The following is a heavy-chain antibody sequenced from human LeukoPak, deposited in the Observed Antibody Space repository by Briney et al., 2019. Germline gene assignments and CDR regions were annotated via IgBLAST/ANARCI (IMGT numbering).Heavy chain of an antibody. V-gene: IGHV3-23*01. J-gene: IGHJ4*02. CDR3: AKKTAGRYPFDD. CDR2: ITGSSSNT. CDR1: GFTFSSYV. D-gene: IGHD1-1*01. Sequence: GSLRLSCAASGFTFSSYVMNWVRQAPGKGLEWVSGITGSSSNTEYADPVEGRFTISRDNSMNTLYLQMKSLRAEDTAIYYCAKKTAGRYPFDDWGQGTLVTVSS.